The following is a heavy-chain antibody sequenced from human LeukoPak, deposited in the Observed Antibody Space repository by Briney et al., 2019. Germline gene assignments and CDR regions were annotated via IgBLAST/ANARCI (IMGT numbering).Heavy chain of an antibody. CDR3: ARVRGMTKGLDY. D-gene: IGHD1-20*01. CDR1: GGSISSYY. J-gene: IGHJ4*02. Sequence: ETLSLTCTVSGGSISSYYWSWIRQPPGKGLEWIGYIYYSGSANYNPSLKSRVTISVDTSKNQFSLKLSSVTAADTAVYYCARVRGMTKGLDYWGQGTLVTVSS. CDR2: IYYSGSA. V-gene: IGHV4-59*01.